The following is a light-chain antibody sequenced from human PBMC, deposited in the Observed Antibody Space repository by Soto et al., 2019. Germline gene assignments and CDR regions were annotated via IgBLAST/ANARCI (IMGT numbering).Light chain of an antibody. Sequence: EIVLRQSPGTLSLSPGERATPSCRASQSVSSSYLAWYQQKPGQAPRLLIYGASSRATGIPDRFSGSGSGTDFTLTISRLEPEDFAVYYCQQYGSSQTFGQGTKVDI. CDR2: GAS. J-gene: IGKJ1*01. V-gene: IGKV3-20*01. CDR3: QQYGSSQT. CDR1: QSVSSSY.